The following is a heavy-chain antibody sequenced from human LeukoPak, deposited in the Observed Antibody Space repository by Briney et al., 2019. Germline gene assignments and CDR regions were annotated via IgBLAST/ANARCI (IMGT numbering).Heavy chain of an antibody. CDR1: GFTFSTYS. CDR2: SSSSSSYI. D-gene: IGHD3-10*02. CDR3: AELGITMIGGV. J-gene: IGHJ6*04. Sequence: GGSLRLSCAASGFTFSTYSMNWVRQAPGKGLEWVSSSSSSSSYIYYADSVKGRFTISRDNAKNSLYLQMNSLRAEDTAVYYCAELGITMIGGVWGKGTTVTISS. V-gene: IGHV3-21*01.